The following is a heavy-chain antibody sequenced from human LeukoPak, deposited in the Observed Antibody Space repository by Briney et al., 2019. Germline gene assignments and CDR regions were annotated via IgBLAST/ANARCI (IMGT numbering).Heavy chain of an antibody. CDR2: ISAYNGNT. J-gene: IGHJ4*02. CDR1: GYTFTSYG. V-gene: IGHV1-18*01. Sequence: ASVKVFCKASGYTFTSYGISWVRQAPGQGLEWMGWISAYNGNTNYAQKLQGRVTMTTDTSTSTAYMELRSLRSDDTAVYYCARVGYCSSTSCYLWFDYWGQGTLVTVSS. CDR3: ARVGYCSSTSCYLWFDY. D-gene: IGHD2-2*01.